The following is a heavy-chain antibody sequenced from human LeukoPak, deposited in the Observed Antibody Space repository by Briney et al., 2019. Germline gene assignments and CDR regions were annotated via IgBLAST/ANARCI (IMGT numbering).Heavy chain of an antibody. J-gene: IGHJ6*03. Sequence: ASVKVSCKASGYTFTNYGISWVRQTPGQGLEWMGWISVFYGHTNYSQNFQGRLTMTTHTSTSTAYLELRSLRSDDTAVYYCVREVSAANAGYMDVWGTGTTVTVSS. D-gene: IGHD6-13*01. CDR1: GYTFTNYG. CDR2: ISVFYGHT. CDR3: VREVSAANAGYMDV. V-gene: IGHV1-18*01.